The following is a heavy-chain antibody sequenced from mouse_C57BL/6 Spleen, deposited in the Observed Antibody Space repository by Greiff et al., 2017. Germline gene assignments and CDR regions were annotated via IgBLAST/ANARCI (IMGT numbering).Heavy chain of an antibody. V-gene: IGHV1-52*01. D-gene: IGHD6-2*01. CDR3: ATLLVRYYAMDY. Sequence: QVQLQQPGAELVRPGSSVKLSCKASGYTFTSYWMHWVKQRPIQGLEWIGNIDPSDSETHYNQKFKDKATLTVDKSSSTAYMQLSSLTSEDSAVYYVATLLVRYYAMDYWGQGTSVTVST. CDR1: GYTFTSYW. CDR2: IDPSDSET. J-gene: IGHJ4*01.